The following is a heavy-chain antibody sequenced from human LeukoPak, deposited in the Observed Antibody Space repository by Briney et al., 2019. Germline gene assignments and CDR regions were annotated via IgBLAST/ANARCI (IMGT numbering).Heavy chain of an antibody. CDR1: GFTFRSFA. D-gene: IGHD3-16*01. J-gene: IGHJ6*03. CDR2: INDNGAGT. CDR3: AKGLRTGVGPYRGYHYYMDV. Sequence: GGSLRLSCAASGFTFRSFAMSWVRQAPGKGLKWVATINDNGAGTYYADSVNGRFTVSRDNSYNTVSLQMNSRRDEDTGVYYCAKGLRTGVGPYRGYHYYMDVWGRGATVTVSS. V-gene: IGHV3-23*01.